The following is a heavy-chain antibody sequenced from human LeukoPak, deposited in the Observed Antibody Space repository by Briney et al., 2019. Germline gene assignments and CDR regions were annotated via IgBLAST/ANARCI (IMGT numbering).Heavy chain of an antibody. CDR2: INMDGSST. CDR3: ARVWRDCYSTFDP. J-gene: IGHJ5*02. V-gene: IGHV3-74*01. Sequence: GGSLRLSCAASGFTFSSYWMHWVRQAPGKGLVWVSRINMDGSSTNYADSVKGRFTISRDNAKNTLYLQMNSLRAEDTAVYYCARVWRDCYSTFDPWGQGTLVTVSS. D-gene: IGHD5-24*01. CDR1: GFTFSSYW.